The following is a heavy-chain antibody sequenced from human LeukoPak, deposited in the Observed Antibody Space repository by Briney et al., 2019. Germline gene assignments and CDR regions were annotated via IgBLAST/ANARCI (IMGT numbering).Heavy chain of an antibody. D-gene: IGHD3-10*01. CDR3: ARACITMVRGVLDY. CDR2: INAGNGNT. Sequence: ASVKVSCKASGYTFTSYAMHWVRQAPGQRLEWMGWINAGNGNTKYSQKFQGRVTITRDTSASTAYMELSGLRSEDTAVYYCARACITMVRGVLDYWGQGTLVTVSS. CDR1: GYTFTSYA. J-gene: IGHJ4*02. V-gene: IGHV1-3*01.